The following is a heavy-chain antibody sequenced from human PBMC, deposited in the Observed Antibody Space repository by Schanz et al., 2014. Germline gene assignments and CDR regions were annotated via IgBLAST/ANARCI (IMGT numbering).Heavy chain of an antibody. CDR2: ISGSGAST. V-gene: IGHV3-23*04. J-gene: IGHJ4*02. Sequence: EVQLVESGGGLVQPGGSLRLSCATSGFSFSSYAINWVRQAAGKGLEWVSGISGSGASTYYADSVKGRFTISRDNSNKTVDLQMNSLRAEDTALYYCVRDELLWFGEVLALDYWGQGALVTVSS. CDR3: VRDELLWFGEVLALDY. CDR1: GFSFSSYA. D-gene: IGHD3-10*01.